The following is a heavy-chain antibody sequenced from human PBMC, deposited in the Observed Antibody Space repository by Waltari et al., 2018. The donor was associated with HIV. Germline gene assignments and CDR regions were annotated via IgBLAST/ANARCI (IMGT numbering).Heavy chain of an antibody. CDR3: ARDYGGNRYGYEGVSRFDP. D-gene: IGHD5-18*01. CDR2: IKQDGSEK. V-gene: IGHV3-7*01. CDR1: GFTFSSYW. Sequence: EEQLVESGGGLVQPGGSLRLSCAISGFTFSSYWMSWVSQATGNGLEWVANIKQDGSEKYYVDSVKGLFTISRDNAKNSLYLQMNSRRAEDTAVYYCARDYGGNRYGYEGVSRFDPWGQGTQVTVSS. J-gene: IGHJ5*02.